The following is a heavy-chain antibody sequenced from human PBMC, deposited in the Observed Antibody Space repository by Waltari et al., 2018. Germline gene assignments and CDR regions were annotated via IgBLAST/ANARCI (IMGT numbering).Heavy chain of an antibody. J-gene: IGHJ5*02. V-gene: IGHV1-69-2*01. D-gene: IGHD4-4*01. CDR3: ATVLTTVPTYWFDP. CDR2: VDPADSET. CDR1: GYTFTDYY. Sequence: EVQLVQSGAEVKKPGGTVKISCKASGYTFTDYYIHWVQQAPGKGLEWMGRVDPADSETIYAEKFQGRVTITADTSTDTAYMELSSLRSEDTAVYYCATVLTTVPTYWFDPWGQGTLVTVSS.